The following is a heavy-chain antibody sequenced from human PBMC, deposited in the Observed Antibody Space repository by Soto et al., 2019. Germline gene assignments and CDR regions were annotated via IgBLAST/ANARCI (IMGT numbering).Heavy chain of an antibody. CDR2: ISKSDYT. CDR1: GFAFNNYG. Sequence: PGGSLRLSCTVSGFAFNNYGINWVRQAPGKGLEWVSSISKSDYTYYSDSVKGRFAISRDNAKSSVSLQMNTLRVEDTAVYYCARGGSIIIPAVSDFWGQGTLVTVSS. J-gene: IGHJ4*02. CDR3: ARGGSIIIPAVSDF. V-gene: IGHV3-21*01. D-gene: IGHD2-2*01.